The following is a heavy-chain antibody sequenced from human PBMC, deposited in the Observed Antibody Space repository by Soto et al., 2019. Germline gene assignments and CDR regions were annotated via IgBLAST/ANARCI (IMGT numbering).Heavy chain of an antibody. CDR1: GDSVSSNSAA. CDR2: TYYRSKWYN. Sequence: SQTLSLTCAISGDSVSSNSAAWNWIRQSPSRGLEWLGRTYYRSKWYNDYAVSVKSRITINPDTSKNQFSLQLNSVTPEGMAVYYCARGVAVAGPRAWFDPWGQGTLVTVSS. D-gene: IGHD6-19*01. V-gene: IGHV6-1*01. CDR3: ARGVAVAGPRAWFDP. J-gene: IGHJ5*02.